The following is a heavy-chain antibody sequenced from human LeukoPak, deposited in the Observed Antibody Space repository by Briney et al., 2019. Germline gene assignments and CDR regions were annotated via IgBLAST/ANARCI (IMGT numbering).Heavy chain of an antibody. J-gene: IGHJ5*02. D-gene: IGHD3-3*01. CDR3: ARQAIFGVVIIRGWFDP. Sequence: ASVKVSCKASGYTFTGFYIHWVRQAPGQGPEWMGWINPNSGDTYYAQMFQGRVTMTRDTSITTAYMELSRLRSDDRAVYYCARQAIFGVVIIRGWFDPWGQGTLVTVSS. CDR2: INPNSGDT. V-gene: IGHV1-2*02. CDR1: GYTFTGFY.